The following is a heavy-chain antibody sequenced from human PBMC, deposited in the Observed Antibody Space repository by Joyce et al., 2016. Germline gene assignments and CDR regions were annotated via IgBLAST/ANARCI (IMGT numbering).Heavy chain of an antibody. CDR1: GSTFSSSS. D-gene: IGHD3-16*01. J-gene: IGHJ6*02. V-gene: IGHV3-21*01. CDR2: ISGNSYYI. Sequence: QLVESGGGVVKPGGSLRLSCEASGSTFSSSSMSWFRQAPGKGLEWGAAISGNSYYIFHAETVRGRFTVSRDNAKKTLYLQMNSLRAEDSAVFYCARGGISYYYAMDVWGQGTTVTVSS. CDR3: ARGGISYYYAMDV.